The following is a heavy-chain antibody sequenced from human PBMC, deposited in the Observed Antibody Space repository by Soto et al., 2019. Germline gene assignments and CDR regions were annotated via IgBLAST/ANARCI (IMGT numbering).Heavy chain of an antibody. Sequence: ASVKVSCKASGYTFTSYDINWVRQATGQGLEWMGWMNPNSGNTGYAQKFQGRVTMTRNTSISTAYMELSSLRSEDKAVYYCARGPPKAVTSDYYYYYMDVWGKGTTVTVSS. V-gene: IGHV1-8*01. CDR2: MNPNSGNT. CDR3: ARGPPKAVTSDYYYYYMDV. J-gene: IGHJ6*03. CDR1: GYTFTSYD. D-gene: IGHD4-4*01.